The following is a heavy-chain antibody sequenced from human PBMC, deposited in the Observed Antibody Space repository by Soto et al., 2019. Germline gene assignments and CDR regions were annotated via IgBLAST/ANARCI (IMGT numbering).Heavy chain of an antibody. Sequence: GGSLRLSCAASGFTFSSYAMSWVRQAPGKGLEWVSYISSSGSTIYYTDSVKGRFTISRDNAKNSLYLQMNSLRAEDTAVYYCARELEWLLKPQTGRYYYYYMDVWGKGTTVTVSS. D-gene: IGHD3-3*01. CDR2: ISSSGSTI. J-gene: IGHJ6*03. CDR1: GFTFSSYA. V-gene: IGHV3-48*04. CDR3: ARELEWLLKPQTGRYYYYYMDV.